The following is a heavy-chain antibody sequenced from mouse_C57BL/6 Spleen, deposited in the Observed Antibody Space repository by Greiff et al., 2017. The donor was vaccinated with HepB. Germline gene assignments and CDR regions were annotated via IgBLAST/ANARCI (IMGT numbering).Heavy chain of an antibody. D-gene: IGHD2-4*01. CDR1: GYTFTSYW. CDR2: IYPSDSYT. CDR3: ARKSRIYYDYDFDY. J-gene: IGHJ2*01. V-gene: IGHV1-50*01. Sequence: QVQLQQPGAELVKPGASVKLSCKASGYTFTSYWMQWVKQRPGQGLEWIGEIYPSDSYTNYNQKFKGKATLTVDTSSSTAYMQLSSLTSEDSAVYYCARKSRIYYDYDFDYWGQGTTLTVSS.